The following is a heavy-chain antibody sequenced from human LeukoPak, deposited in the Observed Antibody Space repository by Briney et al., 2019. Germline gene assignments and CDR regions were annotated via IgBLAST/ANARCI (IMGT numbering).Heavy chain of an antibody. Sequence: SETLSLTCTVSGGSISIGGYYWSWIRQHPGKGLEWIGYIYYSGSTYYNPSLKSRVTISVGTSKNQFSLKLSSVTAADTAVYYCARGNDFLSGYPNWFDPWGQGTLVTVSS. J-gene: IGHJ5*02. D-gene: IGHD3-3*01. CDR3: ARGNDFLSGYPNWFDP. CDR1: GGSISIGGYY. CDR2: IYYSGST. V-gene: IGHV4-31*03.